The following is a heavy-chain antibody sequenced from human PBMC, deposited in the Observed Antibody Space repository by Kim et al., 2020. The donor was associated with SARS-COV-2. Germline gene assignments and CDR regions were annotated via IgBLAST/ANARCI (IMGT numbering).Heavy chain of an antibody. CDR3: AIAARGYSYGPGIYYYYGMDV. CDR2: IIPILGIA. CDR1: GGTFSSYA. V-gene: IGHV1-69*10. J-gene: IGHJ6*02. Sequence: SVKVSCKASGGTFSSYAISWVRQAPGQGLEWMGRIIPILGIANYAQKFQGRVTNTADKSTSTAYMELSSLRSEDTAVYYCAIAARGYSYGPGIYYYYGMDVWGQGTTVTVSS. D-gene: IGHD5-18*01.